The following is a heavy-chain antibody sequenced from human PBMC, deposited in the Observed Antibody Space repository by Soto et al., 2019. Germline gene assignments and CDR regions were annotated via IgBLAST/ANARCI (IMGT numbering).Heavy chain of an antibody. J-gene: IGHJ4*02. CDR2: IYSGGST. CDR3: AREFGELLGFFDY. V-gene: IGHV3-53*01. Sequence: PGGSLRLPCAASGGTVSSHYMSCVSQAPGKGLEWVSVIYSGGSTYYADSVKGRFTISRDNSKNTLYLQMNSLRAEDTAVYYCAREFGELLGFFDYWGQGTLVTVSS. CDR1: GGTVSSHY. D-gene: IGHD1-26*01.